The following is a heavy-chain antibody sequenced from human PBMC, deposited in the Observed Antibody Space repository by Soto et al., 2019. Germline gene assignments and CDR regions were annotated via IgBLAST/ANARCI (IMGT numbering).Heavy chain of an antibody. CDR2: INAGNGNT. V-gene: IGHV1-3*01. CDR3: ARDTRPIRNIVVVVDATPGGGCFDP. CDR1: GYTFTSYA. D-gene: IGHD2-15*01. Sequence: ASVKVSCKASGYTFTSYAMHWVRQAPGQRLEWMGWINAGNGNTKYSQKFQGRVTITRDTSASTAYMELSSLRSEDTAVYYCARDTRPIRNIVVVVDATPGGGCFDPWGQGTLVPVSS. J-gene: IGHJ5*02.